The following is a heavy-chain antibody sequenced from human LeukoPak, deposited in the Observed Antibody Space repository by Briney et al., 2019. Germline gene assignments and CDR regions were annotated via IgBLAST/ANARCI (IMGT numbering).Heavy chain of an antibody. V-gene: IGHV3-21*01. D-gene: IGHD6-13*01. CDR1: GFTFSSYS. J-gene: IGHJ4*02. CDR2: ISSTSIYR. Sequence: GGSLRLSCAASGFTFSSYSLSWVRQAPGKGLEWVSSISSTSIYRYYADSVKGRFTISRDNAKNSVYLQMNSLRAEDTAVYYCANPSSSWGFDYWGQGTLVTVSS. CDR3: ANPSSSWGFDY.